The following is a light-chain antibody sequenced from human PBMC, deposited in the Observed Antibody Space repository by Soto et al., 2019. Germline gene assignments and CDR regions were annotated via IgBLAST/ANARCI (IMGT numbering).Light chain of an antibody. Sequence: EIVMTQSLATLSVSPGERATLSCRASQSVNSKLAWYQQKPGQAPMLLIYGASTRATGIPVRFSGSGSGTEFTLTISLLQSEDFAFYYCQQNHHWKTFGQGTKVEIK. CDR1: QSVNSK. CDR2: GAS. V-gene: IGKV3-15*01. CDR3: QQNHHWKT. J-gene: IGKJ1*01.